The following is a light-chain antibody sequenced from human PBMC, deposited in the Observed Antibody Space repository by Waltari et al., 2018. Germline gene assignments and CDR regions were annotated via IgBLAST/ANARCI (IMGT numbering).Light chain of an antibody. Sequence: EIVLTQSPDTLSLSPGERATLSCRASQSVSTSFLAWYQQKPGQAPRRLIYGASNRATGIPDRFSGRGSGTDFTLTISRLEPEDFAVYYCQQYFSSPPYTFGQGTKLEIK. J-gene: IGKJ2*01. CDR1: QSVSTSF. CDR2: GAS. CDR3: QQYFSSPPYT. V-gene: IGKV3-20*01.